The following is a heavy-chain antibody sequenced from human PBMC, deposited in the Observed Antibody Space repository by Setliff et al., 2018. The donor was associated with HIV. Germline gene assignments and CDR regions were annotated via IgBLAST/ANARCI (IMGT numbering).Heavy chain of an antibody. Sequence: ASVQVSCTASGYPFTTYGVNWVRQAPGQGLEWMGWINSDNGNTKFAQKFQGRVTMTTDTSTTTAFMELRSLKADDTGIYYCSRSGVPPYYYYGMDVWGQGTTVTVSS. CDR2: INSDNGNT. D-gene: IGHD3-10*01. V-gene: IGHV1-18*04. CDR3: SRSGVPPYYYYGMDV. CDR1: GYPFTTYG. J-gene: IGHJ6*02.